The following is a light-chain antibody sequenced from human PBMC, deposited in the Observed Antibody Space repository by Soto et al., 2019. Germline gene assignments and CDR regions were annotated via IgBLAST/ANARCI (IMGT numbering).Light chain of an antibody. Sequence: AIRMTQSPSSLSASTGDRVTITCRASQGISSYLAWYQQKPGKAPKLLIYAASTLQSGVPSRFSGSGSGTDFTLTLSCLQSEDFATYYRQQYYSYPYTFGQGTKLEIK. CDR1: QGISSY. J-gene: IGKJ2*01. V-gene: IGKV1-8*01. CDR3: QQYYSYPYT. CDR2: AAS.